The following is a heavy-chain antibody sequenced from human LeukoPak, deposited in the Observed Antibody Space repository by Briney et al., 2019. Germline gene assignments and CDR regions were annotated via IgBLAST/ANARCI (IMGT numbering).Heavy chain of an antibody. CDR2: ISYDGSNK. V-gene: IGHV3-30*14. CDR3: ARASITMTRFLDY. CDR1: GFTFSSYA. J-gene: IGHJ4*02. Sequence: GRSLRLSCAASGFTFSSYAMHWVRQAPGKGLEWVAVISYDGSNKYYADSVKGRFTISRDNSKNTLYLQMNSLRAEDTAVYYCARASITMTRFLDYWGQGTLVTVSS. D-gene: IGHD3-22*01.